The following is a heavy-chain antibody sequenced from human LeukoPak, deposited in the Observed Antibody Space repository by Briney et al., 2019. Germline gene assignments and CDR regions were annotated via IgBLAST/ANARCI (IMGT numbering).Heavy chain of an antibody. J-gene: IGHJ4*02. CDR1: GGSISNYY. Sequence: SETLSLTCTVSGGSISNYYWSWIRQPPGKGLELIGYIYTSGSTNYNPSLRSRVTIARDTSKTQFSLKLSSVTAADTAVYYCARRHSSGWYQDYWGQGTLVTVSS. CDR2: IYTSGST. V-gene: IGHV4-4*09. D-gene: IGHD6-19*01. CDR3: ARRHSSGWYQDY.